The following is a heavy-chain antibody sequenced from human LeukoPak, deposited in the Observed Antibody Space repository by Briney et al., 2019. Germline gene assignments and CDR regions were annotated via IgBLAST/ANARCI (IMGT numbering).Heavy chain of an antibody. CDR3: AREGGYSYGPPGY. V-gene: IGHV4-38-2*02. CDR1: GYSISSGYY. J-gene: IGHJ4*02. Sequence: KSSETLSLTCAVSGYSISSGYYWGWIRQPPGKGLEWIGSIYHSGSTYYNPSLKSRVTISVDTSMNQFSLKLSSVTAADTAVYYCAREGGYSYGPPGYWGQGTLVTVSS. D-gene: IGHD5-18*01. CDR2: IYHSGST.